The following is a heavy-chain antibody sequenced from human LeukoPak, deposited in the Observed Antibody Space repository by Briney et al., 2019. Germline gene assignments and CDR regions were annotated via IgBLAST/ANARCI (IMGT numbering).Heavy chain of an antibody. CDR1: GGSISGYY. D-gene: IGHD3-16*01. J-gene: IGHJ4*02. CDR3: ARDRSLGIIDY. CDR2: IYYSGST. Sequence: PSETLSLTCIVSGGSISGYYWSWIRQPPGKGLEWIGYIYYSGSTNYNPSLKSRVTISVDASKNRFSLKVTSVTAADTAVYYCARDRSLGIIDYWGQGTLVTVSS. V-gene: IGHV4-59*01.